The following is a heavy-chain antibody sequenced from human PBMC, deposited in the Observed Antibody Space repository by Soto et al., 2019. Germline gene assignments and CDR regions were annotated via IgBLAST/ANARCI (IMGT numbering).Heavy chain of an antibody. Sequence: QITLKESGPTLVKPTQPLTLTCTFSGFSLSTSGVGVGWIRQPPGKALEWLALIYWDDDKRYSPSLKSRLTITKDTSKNQVVLTMTNMDPVDTATYYCAHDRWSGWYFDYWGQGTLVTVSS. D-gene: IGHD6-19*01. CDR3: AHDRWSGWYFDY. CDR2: IYWDDDK. J-gene: IGHJ4*02. CDR1: GFSLSTSGVG. V-gene: IGHV2-5*02.